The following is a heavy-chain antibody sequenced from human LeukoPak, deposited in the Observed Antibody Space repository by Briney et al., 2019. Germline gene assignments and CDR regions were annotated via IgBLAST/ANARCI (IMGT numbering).Heavy chain of an antibody. D-gene: IGHD3-22*01. CDR3: AKQDALLTYYYDSSGYGYFDY. CDR2: ISGSGGST. CDR1: GFTFSIYA. Sequence: GGSLRLSCATSGFTFSIYAMSWVRQAPGKGLEWVSAISGSGGSTYYADSVKGRFTISRDNSKNTLYLQMNSLRAEDTAVYYCAKQDALLTYYYDSSGYGYFDYWGQGTLVTVSS. V-gene: IGHV3-23*01. J-gene: IGHJ4*02.